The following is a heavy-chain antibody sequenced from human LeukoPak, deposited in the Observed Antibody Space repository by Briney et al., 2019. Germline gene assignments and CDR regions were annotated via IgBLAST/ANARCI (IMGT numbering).Heavy chain of an antibody. CDR2: IYSSGNT. D-gene: IGHD3-3*01. CDR1: GGSISTTNYY. Sequence: PSETLSLTCTVSGGSISTTNYYWGWIRQPPGRDLEWIGSIYSSGNTYYNPSLESQVTISVDTSKNQLSLKLTSATAADTSVYYCARHSGLRSPFDPWGQGTLVTVSS. CDR3: ARHSGLRSPFDP. J-gene: IGHJ5*02. V-gene: IGHV4-39*01.